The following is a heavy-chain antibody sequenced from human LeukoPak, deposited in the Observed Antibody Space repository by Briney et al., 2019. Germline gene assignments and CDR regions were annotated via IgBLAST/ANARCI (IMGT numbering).Heavy chain of an antibody. D-gene: IGHD3-3*01. J-gene: IGHJ4*02. CDR3: AREGGDFWSGYYSFDY. CDR2: IYTSGST. Sequence: SETLSLTCTVSGGSISSYYWSWIRQPAGKGLVWIGRIYTSGSTNYNPSLKSRVTMSVDTSKNQFSLKLSSVTAADTAVYYCAREGGDFWSGYYSFDYWGQGTLVTVSS. V-gene: IGHV4-4*07. CDR1: GGSISSYY.